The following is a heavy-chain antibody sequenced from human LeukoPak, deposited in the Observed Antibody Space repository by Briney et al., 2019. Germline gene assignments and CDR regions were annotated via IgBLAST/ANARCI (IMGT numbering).Heavy chain of an antibody. CDR3: ARDLGQYYDTSDNWFDP. J-gene: IGHJ5*02. CDR2: INRDGINT. V-gene: IGHV3-74*01. Sequence: GGSLRLSCAASGFTFSSYSMNWVRQAPGKGLVWVSRINRDGINTSYADSVKGRFTISRDNAKNTLNLQMNSLRAEDTAVYYCARDLGQYYDTSDNWFDPWGQGTLVTVSS. CDR1: GFTFSSYS. D-gene: IGHD3-22*01.